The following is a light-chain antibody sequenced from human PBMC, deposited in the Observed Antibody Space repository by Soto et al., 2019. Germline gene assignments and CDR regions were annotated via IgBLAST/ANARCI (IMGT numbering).Light chain of an antibody. J-gene: IGLJ1*01. CDR3: TTYASINTYF. V-gene: IGLV2-14*01. CDR1: SSDVGGYDY. Sequence: QSALTQPASGSGSPGQSITISCTGTSSDVGGYDYVSWYQQHPGKAPKLMIYDVTNRPSGVSNRFSGSKSGNTASLTISGPQAEDEANYSCTTYASINTYFCGTG. CDR2: DVT.